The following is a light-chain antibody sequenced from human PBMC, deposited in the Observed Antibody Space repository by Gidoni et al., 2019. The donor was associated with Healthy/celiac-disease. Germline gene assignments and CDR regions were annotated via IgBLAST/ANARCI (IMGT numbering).Light chain of an antibody. CDR2: GAS. CDR1: QSVSSN. J-gene: IGKJ2*01. CDR3: QQYNNWPPMYT. V-gene: IGKV3-15*01. Sequence: EIVMPQSPATPSVSPGERATLSCRASQSVSSNLAWYQQKPGQAPRLLIYGASTRATGIPARFSGSGSGTEFTLTISSLQSEDFAVYYCQQYNNWPPMYTFGQGTKLEIK.